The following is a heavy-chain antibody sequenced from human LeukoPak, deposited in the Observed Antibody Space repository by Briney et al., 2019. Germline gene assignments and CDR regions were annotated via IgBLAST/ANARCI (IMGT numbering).Heavy chain of an antibody. CDR3: AKDPTHYRVWDYYETIGLSY. CDR1: GFTFSSYA. V-gene: IGHV3-23*01. D-gene: IGHD3-22*01. CDR2: ISGSGGST. J-gene: IGHJ4*02. Sequence: GGSLRLSCAASGFTFSSYAMSWVRQAPGKGLEWVSAISGSGGSTYYADSVKGRFTISRDNSKNTLNLHMNSLRAEDTAVYYCAKDPTHYRVWDYYETIGLSYWGQGTLVTVSS.